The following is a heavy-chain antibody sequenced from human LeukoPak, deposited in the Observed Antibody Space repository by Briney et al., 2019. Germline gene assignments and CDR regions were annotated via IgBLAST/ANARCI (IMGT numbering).Heavy chain of an antibody. CDR3: ARDQVKVGATTAGDY. V-gene: IGHV1-2*02. CDR1: GYTFTSYG. J-gene: IGHJ4*02. Sequence: GASVKVSCKASGYTFTSYGISWVRQAPGQGLEWMGWINPNSGGTNYAQKFQGRVTMTRDTSISTAYMELSRLRSDDTAVYYCARDQVKVGATTAGDYWGQGTLVTVSS. CDR2: INPNSGGT. D-gene: IGHD1-26*01.